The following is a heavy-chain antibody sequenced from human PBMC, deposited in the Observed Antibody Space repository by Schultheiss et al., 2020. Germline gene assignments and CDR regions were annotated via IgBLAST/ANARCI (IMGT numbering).Heavy chain of an antibody. CDR2: ISGSGGST. V-gene: IGHV3-23*01. J-gene: IGHJ4*02. CDR1: EFTFSSYA. CDR3: AKDYGLWDTAMTYSLINFDY. Sequence: GGSLRLSCAASEFTFSSYAMSWVRQAPGKGLEWVSAISGSGGSTYYADSVKGRFTISRDNSKNTLYLQMNSLRAEDTAVYYCAKDYGLWDTAMTYSLINFDYWGQGTLVTVSS. D-gene: IGHD5-18*01.